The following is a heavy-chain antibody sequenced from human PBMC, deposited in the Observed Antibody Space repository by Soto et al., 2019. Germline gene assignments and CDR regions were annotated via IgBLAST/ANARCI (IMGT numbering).Heavy chain of an antibody. D-gene: IGHD6-19*01. CDR1: GFTFSSYS. CDR2: ISSSSSTI. J-gene: IGHJ3*02. CDR3: AREGWYDAFDI. Sequence: GSLRLSCAASGFTFSSYSMNWVRQAPGKGLEWVSYISSSSSTIYYADSVKGRFTISRDNAKNSLYLQMNSLRAEDTVVYYCAREGWYDAFDIWGQGTMVTVSS. V-gene: IGHV3-48*01.